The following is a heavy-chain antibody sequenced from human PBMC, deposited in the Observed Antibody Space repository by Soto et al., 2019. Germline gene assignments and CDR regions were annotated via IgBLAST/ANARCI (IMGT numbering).Heavy chain of an antibody. D-gene: IGHD2-15*01. CDR2: ISYDGSNK. J-gene: IGHJ4*02. CDR1: GFTFSSYA. V-gene: IGHV3-30-3*01. Sequence: GGSLRLSCAASGFTFSSYAMHLVRQAPGKGLEWVAVISYDGSNKYYADSVKGRFTIARDNSKNTCYLQMNSPRAEDTAVYYCATPIRDCSGCSCHYMGPDYWGQGTLVTVSS. CDR3: ATPIRDCSGCSCHYMGPDY.